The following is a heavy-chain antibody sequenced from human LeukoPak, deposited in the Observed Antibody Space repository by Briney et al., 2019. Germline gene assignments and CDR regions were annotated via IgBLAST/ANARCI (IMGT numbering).Heavy chain of an antibody. Sequence: GASVEVSCKASGGTFSSYAISWVRQAPGQGLEWMGGIIPIFGTANYAQKFQGRVTITADESTSTAYMELSSLRSEDTAVYYCARDGGYYDSSGYYYLSEGWGQGTLVTVSS. D-gene: IGHD3-22*01. J-gene: IGHJ4*02. CDR1: GGTFSSYA. CDR3: ARDGGYYDSSGYYYLSEG. V-gene: IGHV1-69*13. CDR2: IIPIFGTA.